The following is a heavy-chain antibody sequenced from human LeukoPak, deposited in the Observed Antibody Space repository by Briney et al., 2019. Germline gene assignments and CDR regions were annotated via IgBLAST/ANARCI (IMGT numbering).Heavy chain of an antibody. D-gene: IGHD6-19*01. V-gene: IGHV3-23*01. CDR2: XSGSGGST. J-gene: IGHJ4*02. Sequence: PGGSLRLSCAASGFTFSSYAMSWVRQAPGKGLEWVSXXSGSGGSTYYADSVNGRFTISRDNSKSTLYLQMHSLRAGDTAVYYCAKASSSGSYGVYYFDCWGQGTLVTVSS. CDR3: AKASSSGSYGVYYFDC. CDR1: GFTFSSYA.